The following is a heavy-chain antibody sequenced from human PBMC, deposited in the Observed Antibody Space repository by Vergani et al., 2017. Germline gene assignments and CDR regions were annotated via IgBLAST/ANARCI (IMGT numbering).Heavy chain of an antibody. Sequence: QVQLQASGPRLVRPSETLSLTCTVSGYSISSGYYWGWVRPPPGKGLEWIASIYYFGSSYFHPSLGSRIRISIDKSENQFSLNLTTVTAADTAVSYWEMIYRWYRKISTNPGGKGTLLTVPS. CDR1: GYSISSGYY. D-gene: IGHD1-26*01. CDR2: IYYFGSS. CDR3: EMIYRWYRKISTNP. J-gene: IGHJ4*02. V-gene: IGHV4-38-2*02.